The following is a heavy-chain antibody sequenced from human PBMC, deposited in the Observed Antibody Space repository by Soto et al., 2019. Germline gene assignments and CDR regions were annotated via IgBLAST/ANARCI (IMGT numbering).Heavy chain of an antibody. V-gene: IGHV3-64*07. D-gene: IGHD6-13*01. Sequence: VQVLESGGGLVQPGGSLRLSCAASGFTFGNYAMHWVRQAPGKGLEYVSGISSNGNSTYYADSVKGRFTISRDNSMNTLYLQMGSLRAEDMAVYYCARDRTAASPSYYMDVWGKGTTVTVSS. CDR1: GFTFGNYA. CDR2: ISSNGNST. J-gene: IGHJ6*03. CDR3: ARDRTAASPSYYMDV.